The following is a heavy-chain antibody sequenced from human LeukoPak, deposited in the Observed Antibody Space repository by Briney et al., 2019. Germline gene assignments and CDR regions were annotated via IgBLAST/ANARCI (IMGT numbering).Heavy chain of an antibody. Sequence: GGSLRLSCAAPGFTFSSYSMNWVRQAPRKELQWVSYISSSSSTIYYADSVKGRFTISRDNAKNSLYLQMNSLRAEDTAVYYCARVALAARNYWGQGPLVTVSS. J-gene: IGHJ4*02. CDR1: GFTFSSYS. CDR2: ISSSSSTI. D-gene: IGHD6-6*01. V-gene: IGHV3-48*01. CDR3: ARVALAARNY.